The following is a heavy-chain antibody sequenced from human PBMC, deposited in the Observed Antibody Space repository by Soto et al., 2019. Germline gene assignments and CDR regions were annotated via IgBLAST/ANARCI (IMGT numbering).Heavy chain of an antibody. J-gene: IGHJ4*02. Sequence: QVQLQESGPGLVKPSQTLSLTCTVSGGSISSGVYYWSWIRQPLGKGLEWIGYIYYSGSTYYNPSLKRRVTISVDTSKNQFSLKLSSVTAADTAVYYCASDRMHGLFDYRGQGNLVTVSS. CDR2: IYYSGST. V-gene: IGHV4-30-4*01. CDR1: GGSISSGVYY. CDR3: ASDRMHGLFDY. D-gene: IGHD2-8*01.